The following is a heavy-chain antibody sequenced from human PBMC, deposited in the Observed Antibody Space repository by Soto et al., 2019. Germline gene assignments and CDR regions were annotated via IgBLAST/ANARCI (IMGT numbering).Heavy chain of an antibody. CDR3: TRQNVENTDGLYDDFDI. CDR1: GYTFSAYY. Sequence: SSVQVSCKASGYTFSAYYTHWVRQSPRQGSDRMGWMRARRGGTYFAQEFQGRVTLTLDTSIRTAHRGGNRVGSDDSGLYYCTRQNVENTDGLYDDFDIWRQGSTVTVSS. CDR2: MRARRGGT. J-gene: IGHJ3*02. D-gene: IGHD2-2*02. V-gene: IGHV1-2*02.